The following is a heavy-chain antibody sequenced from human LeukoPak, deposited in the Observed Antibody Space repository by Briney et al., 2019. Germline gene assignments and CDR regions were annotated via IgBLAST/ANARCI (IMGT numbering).Heavy chain of an antibody. J-gene: IGHJ4*02. V-gene: IGHV3-23*01. CDR2: ISGSGGST. CDR1: GFTFSSYA. CDR3: AKDPQYYYGSGSFLIY. D-gene: IGHD3-10*01. Sequence: GGSLRLSCAASGFTFSSYAMSWVRQAPGKGLEWVSDISGSGGSTYYADSVKGRFTISRDNSKNTLYLQMNGLRAEDTAVYYCAKDPQYYYGSGSFLIYWGQGTLVTVSS.